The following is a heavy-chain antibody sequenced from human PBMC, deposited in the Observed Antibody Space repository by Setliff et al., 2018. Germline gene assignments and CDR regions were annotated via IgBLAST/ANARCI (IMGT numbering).Heavy chain of an antibody. CDR1: GGSISSMSYY. Sequence: SETLSLTCTVSGGSISSMSYYWGWIRQPPGKGLEWIGSIYHSGSSYYNSSLRSRVTISVDTSKNQFSLILRSVTAADTAVYYCARGRMRGSRSGPSCTYDPFDIWGQGTPVTVSS. V-gene: IGHV4-39*07. J-gene: IGHJ3*02. CDR3: ARGRMRGSRSGPSCTYDPFDI. CDR2: IYHSGSS. D-gene: IGHD2-2*01.